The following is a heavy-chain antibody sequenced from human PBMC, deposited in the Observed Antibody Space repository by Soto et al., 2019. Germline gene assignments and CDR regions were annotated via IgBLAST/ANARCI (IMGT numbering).Heavy chain of an antibody. V-gene: IGHV4-61*08. J-gene: IGHJ5*02. CDR2: IYYSGST. Sequence: SETLSLTCTVSGGSISSGGYYWSWIRQHPGKGLEWIGYIYYSGSTNYNPSLKSRVTISIDTSKNQFSLNVSSVTAADTAVYYCARHQTTAATFRVYWFDPWGQGTLVTVSS. CDR3: ARHQTTAATFRVYWFDP. CDR1: GGSISSGGYY. D-gene: IGHD4-17*01.